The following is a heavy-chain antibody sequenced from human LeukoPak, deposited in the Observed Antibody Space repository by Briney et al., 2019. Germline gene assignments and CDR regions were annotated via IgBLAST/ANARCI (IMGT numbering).Heavy chain of an antibody. Sequence: GGSLRLSCAASGFTFDDYAMHWVRQAPGKGLEWVSGISWNSGSIGYADSVKGRFTISRDNSKNTLYLQMNSLIAEDTALYYCARKMYYSAFDIWGQGTMVTVSS. CDR2: ISWNSGSI. CDR3: ARKMYYSAFDI. V-gene: IGHV3-9*01. CDR1: GFTFDDYA. J-gene: IGHJ3*02. D-gene: IGHD2-8*01.